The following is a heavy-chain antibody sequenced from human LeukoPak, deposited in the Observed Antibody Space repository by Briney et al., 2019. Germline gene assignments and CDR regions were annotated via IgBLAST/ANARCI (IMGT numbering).Heavy chain of an antibody. CDR1: GYTFTSHG. CDR3: RRMEGSEYYYDSSGLSYYYYMDV. V-gene: IGHV1-18*01. J-gene: IGHJ6*03. CDR2: ISAYNGNT. D-gene: IGHD3-22*01. Sequence: GASVKVSCKASGYTFTSHGISWVRQAPGQGLEWMGWISAYNGNTNYAPKLQGRVTMTTDTSRSTAYVELRSLRSDDTAGCYSRRMEGSEYYYDSSGLSYYYYMDVWGKGTTVTVSS.